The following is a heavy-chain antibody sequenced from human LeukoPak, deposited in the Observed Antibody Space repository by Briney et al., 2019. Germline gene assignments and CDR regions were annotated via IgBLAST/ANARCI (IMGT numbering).Heavy chain of an antibody. D-gene: IGHD1-26*01. CDR1: GGSFSSGTSYY. V-gene: IGHV4-39*07. J-gene: IGHJ6*02. CDR2: IYYTGST. CDR3: ARDSRIVGATLAYYYGMDV. Sequence: SETLSPTCTVSGGSFSSGTSYYWDWIRQPPGKGLEWIGSIYYTGSTYYNPSLKSRVTISVDTSKNQFSLKLSSVTAADTAVYYCARDSRIVGATLAYYYGMDVWGQGTTVTVSS.